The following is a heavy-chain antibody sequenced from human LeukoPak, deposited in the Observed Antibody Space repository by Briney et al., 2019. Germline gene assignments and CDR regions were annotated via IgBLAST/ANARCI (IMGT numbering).Heavy chain of an antibody. Sequence: ASVKVSCKASGYTFTDYYIHWVRQAPGQGLEWMGWINPNSGGTNYAQNFQGRATMTRDTPISTAYMELSRLTSDDMAVYYCAREIAVTGTKAFDVWGQGTMVTVSS. V-gene: IGHV1-2*02. J-gene: IGHJ3*01. CDR1: GYTFTDYY. D-gene: IGHD6-19*01. CDR2: INPNSGGT. CDR3: AREIAVTGTKAFDV.